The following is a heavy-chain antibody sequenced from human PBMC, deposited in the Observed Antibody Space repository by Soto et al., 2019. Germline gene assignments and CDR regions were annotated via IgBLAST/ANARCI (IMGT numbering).Heavy chain of an antibody. D-gene: IGHD3-10*01. V-gene: IGHV3-64D*06. CDR1: GFTFSDYY. CDR2: ISSNGGST. CDR3: VKGVRESYGMDV. Sequence: GGSLRLSCAASGFTFSDYYIHWIRRAPGKGLEYVSAISSNGGSTYYADSVKGRFTISRDNSKNTLYLQMSSLRAEDTAVYYCVKGVRESYGMDVWGQGTTVTVS. J-gene: IGHJ6*02.